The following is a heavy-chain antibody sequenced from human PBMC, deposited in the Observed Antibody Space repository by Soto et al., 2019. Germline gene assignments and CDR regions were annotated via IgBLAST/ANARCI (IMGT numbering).Heavy chain of an antibody. Sequence: ASVKVSCKASGYTFTSYGISWVRQAPGQGLEWMGWISGYNGNTNYAQKLQGRVTMTTGTSTSTAYMELRSLRSDGTAVYYWARERIAVAGTEAFDIWGQGTMVTVSS. V-gene: IGHV1-18*01. D-gene: IGHD6-19*01. CDR2: ISGYNGNT. CDR1: GYTFTSYG. CDR3: ARERIAVAGTEAFDI. J-gene: IGHJ3*02.